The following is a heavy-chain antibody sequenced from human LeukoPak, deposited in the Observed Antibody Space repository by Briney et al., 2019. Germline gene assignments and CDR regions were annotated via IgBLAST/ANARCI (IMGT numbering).Heavy chain of an antibody. CDR2: IWYDGSNK. CDR3: AKFDYYDSSGYYNKVLDAFDI. Sequence: GGSLILSCAASGFTFITYVMHWVRQAPGKGLEWVAVIWYDGSNKYYADSVKGRFTISRDNSKNTLYLQMNSLRAEDTAVYYCAKFDYYDSSGYYNKVLDAFDIWGQGTMVTVSS. V-gene: IGHV3-33*03. D-gene: IGHD3-22*01. CDR1: GFTFITYV. J-gene: IGHJ3*02.